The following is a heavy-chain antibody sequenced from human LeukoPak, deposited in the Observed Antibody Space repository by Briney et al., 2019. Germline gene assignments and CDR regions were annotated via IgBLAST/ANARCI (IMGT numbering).Heavy chain of an antibody. CDR3: ASSTPRKYSSGRTHFDY. CDR2: INTNTGNP. Sequence: ASVKVSCKASGYTFTSYAMNWVRQAPGQGLEWMGWINTNTGNPTYAQGFTGRFVFSLDTSVSTAYLQISSLKAEDTAVYYCASSTPRKYSSGRTHFDYWGQGTLVTVSS. J-gene: IGHJ4*02. D-gene: IGHD6-19*01. CDR1: GYTFTSYA. V-gene: IGHV7-4-1*02.